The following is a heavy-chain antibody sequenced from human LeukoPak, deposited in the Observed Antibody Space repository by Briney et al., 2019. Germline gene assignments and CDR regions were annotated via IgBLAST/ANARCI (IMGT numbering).Heavy chain of an antibody. Sequence: GGSLRFSCSASGFTFSFYAMGWVRQAPGKGLEYVSAISSNGGNTYYADSVKGRFTISRDNSKNTLYLKMNSLRADDTAVYYCVKGFPHYYDSSGFGAFDVWGQGTIVTVSS. CDR3: VKGFPHYYDSSGFGAFDV. CDR2: ISSNGGNT. V-gene: IGHV3-64D*09. CDR1: GFTFSFYA. D-gene: IGHD3-22*01. J-gene: IGHJ3*01.